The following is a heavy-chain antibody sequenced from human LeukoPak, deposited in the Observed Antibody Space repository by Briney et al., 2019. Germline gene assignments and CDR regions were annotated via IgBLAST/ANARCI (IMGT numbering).Heavy chain of an antibody. Sequence: TLSLTCAVSGGSISSGGYSWSWIRQPPGKGLEWIGYIYHSGSTYYNPSLKSRVTIPVDRSKNQFSLKLSSVTAADTAVYYCARCYFSYSSSCYFDYWGQGTLVTVSS. D-gene: IGHD6-13*01. CDR2: IYHSGST. CDR3: ARCYFSYSSSCYFDY. V-gene: IGHV4-30-2*01. J-gene: IGHJ4*02. CDR1: GGSISSGGYS.